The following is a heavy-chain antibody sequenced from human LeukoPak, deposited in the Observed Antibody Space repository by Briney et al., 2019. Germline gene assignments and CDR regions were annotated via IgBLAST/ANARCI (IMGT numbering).Heavy chain of an antibody. Sequence: GGSLRLSCAASGFTFSSFAMIWVRQAPGKGLEWVSAISGSGGSTYYADSVKGRFTISRDNSKNMLYLQMNSLRVEDTAVYYCAKDDFCGGDWYSGTLDSWGQGTLVTVSS. CDR3: AKDDFCGGDWYSGTLDS. V-gene: IGHV3-23*01. CDR2: ISGSGGST. D-gene: IGHD2-21*02. J-gene: IGHJ4*02. CDR1: GFTFSSFA.